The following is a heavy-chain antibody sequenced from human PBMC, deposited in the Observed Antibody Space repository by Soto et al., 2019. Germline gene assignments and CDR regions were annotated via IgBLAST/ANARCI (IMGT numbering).Heavy chain of an antibody. CDR1: GFTFSSYW. Sequence: GGSLRLSCAASGFTFSSYWMHWVRQAPGKGLVWVSRINSDGSSTSYADSVKGRFTISRDNAKNRLYLQMNSLRAEDTAVYYCAREVEATMVRGVTVDYYYYMDVWGKGTTVTVSS. J-gene: IGHJ6*03. V-gene: IGHV3-74*01. D-gene: IGHD3-10*01. CDR2: INSDGSST. CDR3: AREVEATMVRGVTVDYYYYMDV.